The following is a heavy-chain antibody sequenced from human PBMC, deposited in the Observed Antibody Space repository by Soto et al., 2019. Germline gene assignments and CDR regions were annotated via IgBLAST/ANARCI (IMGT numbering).Heavy chain of an antibody. CDR2: IYYSGST. CDR3: ARGGPGVLLWFGPIYYMDV. J-gene: IGHJ6*03. Sequence: PSETLSLTCTVSGGSISSSSYYWGWIRQPPGKGLEWIGSIYYSGSTYYNPSLKSRVTISVDTSKNQFSLKLSSVTAADTAVYYCARGGPGVLLWFGPIYYMDVWGKGTTVTVSS. V-gene: IGHV4-39*01. D-gene: IGHD3-10*01. CDR1: GGSISSSSYY.